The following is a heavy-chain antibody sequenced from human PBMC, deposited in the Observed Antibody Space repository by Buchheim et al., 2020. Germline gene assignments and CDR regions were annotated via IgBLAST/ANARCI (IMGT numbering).Heavy chain of an antibody. J-gene: IGHJ4*02. D-gene: IGHD5-18*01. CDR2: FYYSGDT. CDR1: GGSISSSTYY. CDR3: ARHRGNSYGYMLFDY. V-gene: IGHV4-39*01. Sequence: QLQLQESGPGLVKPSETLSLTCTVSGGSISSSTYYWGWIRQPPGKGLEWIGSFYYSGDTLYNPSLKSRLTISVDKSENQFSLKLSSVTAADTAVYYCARHRGNSYGYMLFDYWGQGTL.